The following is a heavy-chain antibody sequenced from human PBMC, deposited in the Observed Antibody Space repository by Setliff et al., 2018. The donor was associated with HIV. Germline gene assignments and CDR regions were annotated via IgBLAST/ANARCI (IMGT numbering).Heavy chain of an antibody. D-gene: IGHD3-16*02. Sequence: SETLSLTCTVSGYSISSGYYWGWIRQPPGKGLEWIGSIYHSGSTYYNPSLKSRVTISVDTSKNQFSLKLSSVTAADTAVYCCAREKEDDYVWGSYRSNAFDIWGQGTMVTVSS. V-gene: IGHV4-38-2*02. J-gene: IGHJ3*02. CDR2: IYHSGST. CDR3: AREKEDDYVWGSYRSNAFDI. CDR1: GYSISSGYY.